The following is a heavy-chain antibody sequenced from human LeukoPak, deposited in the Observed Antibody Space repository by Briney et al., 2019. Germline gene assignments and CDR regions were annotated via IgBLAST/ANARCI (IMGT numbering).Heavy chain of an antibody. D-gene: IGHD5-18*01. CDR2: VSGSGSRT. J-gene: IGHJ3*01. CDR3: AKRGYIR. V-gene: IGHV3-23*01. CDR1: GLTFSSYA. Sequence: GGSLRLSCAASGLTFSSYAMSWVRQAPGKGLEWVSVVSGSGSRTSYADSVKGRFTISRDNSKNTLYLQMNSLRAEDTAIYYCAKRGYIRWGQGTVVTVSS.